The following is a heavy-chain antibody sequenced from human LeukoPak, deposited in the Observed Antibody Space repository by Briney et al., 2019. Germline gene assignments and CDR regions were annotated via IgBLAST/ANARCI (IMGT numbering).Heavy chain of an antibody. V-gene: IGHV4-39*07. CDR3: AREGYALDY. CDR1: GGSISRYY. Sequence: SVTLTLTCTVSGGSISRYYWRWLRQPPGKGLEWIGSIYYSGSTYYNPSLKSRVTISVDTSKNQHSLKLSSGTAAVTAVYYCAREGYALDYCGQGTLVTDPS. D-gene: IGHD3-16*01. CDR2: IYYSGST. J-gene: IGHJ4*02.